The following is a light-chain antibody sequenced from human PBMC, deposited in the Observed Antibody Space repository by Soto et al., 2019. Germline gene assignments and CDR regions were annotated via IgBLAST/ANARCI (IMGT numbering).Light chain of an antibody. V-gene: IGKV1-13*02. CDR2: GAS. CDR1: QGISSA. Sequence: AIPLTQSPSSLSASVGDRVTITCRASQGISSALAWYQQKPGKAPKLLIYGASTLDSGVPSRFSGSGSWTDFTLTISSLQHEDFATYYCQRFNSYPLTFGGGTKVEF. J-gene: IGKJ4*01. CDR3: QRFNSYPLT.